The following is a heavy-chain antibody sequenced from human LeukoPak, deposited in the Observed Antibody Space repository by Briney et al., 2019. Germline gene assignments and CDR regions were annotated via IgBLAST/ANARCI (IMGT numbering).Heavy chain of an antibody. CDR3: ARRGDSSGSYYFDY. Sequence: GAPLKISCKGSGYRFTSYWIGWVRQMPGKGLEWMGIIYPGDSDTSYSPSFQGQFTISTAKSISTAYLQWSSLKASDTAMYYCARRGDSSGSYYFDYWGQGTLVTVSS. V-gene: IGHV5-51*01. J-gene: IGHJ4*02. D-gene: IGHD3-22*01. CDR1: GYRFTSYW. CDR2: IYPGDSDT.